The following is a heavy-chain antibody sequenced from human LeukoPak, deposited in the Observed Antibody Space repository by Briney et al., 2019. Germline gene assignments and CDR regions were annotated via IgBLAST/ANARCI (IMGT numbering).Heavy chain of an antibody. V-gene: IGHV4-34*01. D-gene: IGHD5-12*01. J-gene: IGHJ6*03. Sequence: SETLSLTCTVSGGSISSDYWSWIRQPPGKGVEWIGEINYSGSTNYNPSLKARVPISVDKSTNHFFFKLSSVTAAAPAVYYCARGDSRYSGYDWSYYYYYMDVWGKGTPVTISS. CDR2: INYSGST. CDR3: ARGDSRYSGYDWSYYYYYMDV. CDR1: GGSISSDY.